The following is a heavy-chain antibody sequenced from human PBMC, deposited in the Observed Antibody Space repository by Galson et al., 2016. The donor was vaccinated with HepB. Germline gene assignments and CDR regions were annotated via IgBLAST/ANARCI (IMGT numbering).Heavy chain of an antibody. Sequence: SLRLSCAASGFTFSDHYMDWVRQAPGKGLEWVGRTRNKANSYATEYAASVKGRFTISRDDSKNSLYLQMNSLKIEDTAVYYCARRRGSGSHDYWGQGTLVTVSS. V-gene: IGHV3-72*01. J-gene: IGHJ4*02. CDR2: TRNKANSYAT. CDR1: GFTFSDHY. CDR3: ARRRGSGSHDY. D-gene: IGHD3-10*01.